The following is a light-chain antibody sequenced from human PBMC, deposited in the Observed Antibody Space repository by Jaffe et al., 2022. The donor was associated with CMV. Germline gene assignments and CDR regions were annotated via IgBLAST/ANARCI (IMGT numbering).Light chain of an antibody. CDR1: SSNIGAGFA. Sequence: QSVLTQPPSVSGAPGQRVTISCTGSSSNIGAGFAVHWYQQLPGTAPQLLIYDNSNRPSGVPDRFSGSNSGTTASLAITGLQAEDEADYYCLSFDSSLVFGGGTKLTVL. CDR3: LSFDSSLV. CDR2: DNS. J-gene: IGLJ2*01. V-gene: IGLV1-40*01.